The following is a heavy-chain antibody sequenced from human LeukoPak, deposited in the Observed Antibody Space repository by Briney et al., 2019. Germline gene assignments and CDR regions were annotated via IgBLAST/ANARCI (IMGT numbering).Heavy chain of an antibody. D-gene: IGHD5-18*01. V-gene: IGHV1-3*01. Sequence: ASVKVSCKASGYTFTSYAMHWVRQAPGQRLEWMGWINAGNGNTKYSQKFQGRVTMTRNTSISTAYMELSSLRSEDTAVYYCARDGAGYGKPDYWGQGTLVTVSS. J-gene: IGHJ4*02. CDR2: INAGNGNT. CDR3: ARDGAGYGKPDY. CDR1: GYTFTSYA.